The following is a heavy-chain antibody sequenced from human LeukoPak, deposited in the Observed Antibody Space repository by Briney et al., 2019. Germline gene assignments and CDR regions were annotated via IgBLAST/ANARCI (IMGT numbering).Heavy chain of an antibody. CDR3: TRGPNTVTTSHYFDY. CDR2: IRNKANSYTT. Sequence: GGSLRLSCAASGFTVSSNYMSWVRQAPGKGLEWVGRIRNKANSYTTEYATSVEDRFIISRDDSKKSLYLQMNSLKTEDTAVYYCTRGPNTVTTSHYFDYWGQGALVTVSS. J-gene: IGHJ4*02. V-gene: IGHV3-72*01. D-gene: IGHD4-11*01. CDR1: GFTVSSNY.